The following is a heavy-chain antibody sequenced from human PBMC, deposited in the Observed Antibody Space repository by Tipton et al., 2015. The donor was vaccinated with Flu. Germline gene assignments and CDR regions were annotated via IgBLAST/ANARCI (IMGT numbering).Heavy chain of an antibody. CDR3: AKGAGYCSDGCCWYFDY. Sequence: SLRLSCAASGFTFTNFAMTWVRQAPGRGPEWVSTIRGGGGRTHYEDSVMGRFTVSRDNSQNARYLQMNSLRVENTAVYYCAKGAGYCSDGCCWYFDYWGQGILVTVSS. J-gene: IGHJ4*02. CDR2: IRGGGGRT. D-gene: IGHD2-15*01. V-gene: IGHV3-23*01. CDR1: GFTFTNFA.